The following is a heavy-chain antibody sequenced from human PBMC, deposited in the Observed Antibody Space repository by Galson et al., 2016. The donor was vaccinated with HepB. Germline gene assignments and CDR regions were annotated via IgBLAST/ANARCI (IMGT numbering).Heavy chain of an antibody. D-gene: IGHD3-3*01. CDR2: TSHDGGDK. J-gene: IGHJ3*02. Sequence: SLRLSCAASGFNFKTWAMHWVRQAPGKGLEWLTVTSHDGGDKYYGDSVKGRFTISRDNSKSTLYLQMNSLRTEDTAVYYCARSRRDFWSGRDAFDIWGQGTMVSVSS. CDR3: ARSRRDFWSGRDAFDI. CDR1: GFNFKTWA. V-gene: IGHV3-30-3*01.